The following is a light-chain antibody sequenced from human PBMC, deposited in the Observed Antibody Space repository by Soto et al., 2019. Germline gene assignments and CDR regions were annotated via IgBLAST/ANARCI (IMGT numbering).Light chain of an antibody. CDR3: QQSYSTPWT. CDR1: QSISSY. J-gene: IGKJ1*01. CDR2: ASS. Sequence: DIQMTQSPSSLSASVGDRVTITCRASQSISSYLNWYQQKPGKAPKHLIYASSSLRSGVPSRFSGSGSVTDFAHTISSLQPEDFATYYCQQSYSTPWTFGQWTKVDIK. V-gene: IGKV1-39*01.